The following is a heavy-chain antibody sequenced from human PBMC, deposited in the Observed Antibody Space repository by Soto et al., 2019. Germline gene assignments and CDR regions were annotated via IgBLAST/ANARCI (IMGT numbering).Heavy chain of an antibody. CDR2: IYTSGST. CDR1: GGSISSYY. J-gene: IGHJ6*02. Sequence: PSESLSLTCTVSGGSISSYYWSWIRQPAGKGLEWIGRIYTSGSTNYNPSLKSRVTMSVDTSKNQFSLKLSSVTAADTAVYYCASCGQPYYGSGGYSGMDVWGQGTTVTVSS. V-gene: IGHV4-4*07. D-gene: IGHD3-10*01. CDR3: ASCGQPYYGSGGYSGMDV.